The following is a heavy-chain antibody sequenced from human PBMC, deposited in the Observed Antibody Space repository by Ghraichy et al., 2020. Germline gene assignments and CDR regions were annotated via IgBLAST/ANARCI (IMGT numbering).Heavy chain of an antibody. CDR2: ISSSSSYI. Sequence: GGSLRLSCAASGFTFSSYSMNWVRQAPGKGLEWVSSISSSSSYIYYADSVKGRFTISRDNAKNSLYLQMNSLRAEDTAVYYCASNPFGVVIGPSYVWGQGTTVTVSS. J-gene: IGHJ6*02. D-gene: IGHD3-3*01. V-gene: IGHV3-21*01. CDR1: GFTFSSYS. CDR3: ASNPFGVVIGPSYV.